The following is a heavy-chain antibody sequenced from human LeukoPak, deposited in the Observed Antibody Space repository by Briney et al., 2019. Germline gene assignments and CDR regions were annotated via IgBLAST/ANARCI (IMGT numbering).Heavy chain of an antibody. Sequence: GGSLRLSCAASGFTFTTYWMSWVRQAPGKWLEWVANIKQDGSEKYYVDSVKGRFTISRDNAKNSLYLQMNSLRAEDTAVYYCARDRGSSGWYDYYYYYMDVWGKGTTVTISS. CDR2: IKQDGSEK. CDR3: ARDRGSSGWYDYYYYYMDV. D-gene: IGHD6-19*01. CDR1: GFTFTTYW. V-gene: IGHV3-7*01. J-gene: IGHJ6*03.